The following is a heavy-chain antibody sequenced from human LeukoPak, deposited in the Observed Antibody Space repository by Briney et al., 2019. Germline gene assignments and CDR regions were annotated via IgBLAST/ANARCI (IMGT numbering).Heavy chain of an antibody. CDR2: IPYDGSNK. CDR3: ARNPYGAYSFDY. J-gene: IGHJ4*02. V-gene: IGHV3-30*04. D-gene: IGHD4-17*01. CDR1: GFTFRSYA. Sequence: PGGSLRLSCGGSGFTFRSYAMHWVRQAPGKGLEWVAVIPYDGSNKYYADSVKGRFTISRDNSKKTLYLQMNSLRAEDTAVYYCARNPYGAYSFDYWGQGSLVTVSS.